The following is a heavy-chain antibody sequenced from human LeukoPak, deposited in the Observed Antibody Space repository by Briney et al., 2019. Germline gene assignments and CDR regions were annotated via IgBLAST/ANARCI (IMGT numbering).Heavy chain of an antibody. CDR3: ARFMVRGRTKGRWDY. D-gene: IGHD3-10*01. J-gene: IGHJ4*02. V-gene: IGHV4-38-2*02. Sequence: KPSETLSLTCTVSGYSISNGYYWGWIRQPPGKGLEWIGSINHSGSTNYNPSLKSRVTISVDTSKNQFSLKLSSVTAADTAVYYCARFMVRGRTKGRWDYWGQGTLVTVSS. CDR1: GYSISNGYY. CDR2: INHSGST.